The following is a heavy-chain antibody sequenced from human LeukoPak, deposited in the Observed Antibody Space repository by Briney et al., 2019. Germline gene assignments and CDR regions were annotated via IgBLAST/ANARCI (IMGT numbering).Heavy chain of an antibody. V-gene: IGHV1-8*01. CDR3: ARGCSGGSCNGMDV. CDR2: MNPSGGNT. D-gene: IGHD2-15*01. Sequence: AASVTVSCKASGYTFTSYDINWVRQAPGLGLEWMGWMNPSGGNTGYAQKFLGRVTMTRDTSIRTAYMELSNLRSEDTAVYYCARGCSGGSCNGMDVWGQGTTVTVSS. CDR1: GYTFTSYD. J-gene: IGHJ6*02.